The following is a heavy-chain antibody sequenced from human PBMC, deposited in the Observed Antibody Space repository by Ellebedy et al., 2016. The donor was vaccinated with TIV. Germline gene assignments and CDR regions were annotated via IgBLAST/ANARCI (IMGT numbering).Heavy chain of an antibody. J-gene: IGHJ5*02. CDR2: ISGSSSYI. D-gene: IGHD2-2*01. CDR3: ARYPGTIVVVPAASWFDP. CDR1: GFTFSSYS. V-gene: IGHV3-21*01. Sequence: GESLKISCAASGFTFSSYSMNWVRQAPGKGLEWVSSISGSSSYIYYADSVKGRFIISRDNAKNSLYLQMNSLRVGDTAVYYCARYPGTIVVVPAASWFDPWGQGTLVTVSS.